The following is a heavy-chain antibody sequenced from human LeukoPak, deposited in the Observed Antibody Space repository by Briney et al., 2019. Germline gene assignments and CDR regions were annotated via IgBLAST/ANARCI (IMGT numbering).Heavy chain of an antibody. V-gene: IGHV4-59*01. D-gene: IGHD3-9*01. CDR1: GGSISSYY. CDR2: IYYSGST. J-gene: IGHJ3*02. Sequence: SETLSLTCTVSGGSISSYYWSWIRQPPGKGLEWIGYIYYSGSTNYNPSLKSRVTISVDTSKNQFSLKLSSVTAADTAVYYCAMTLRYFDWASPSDAFDIWGQGTMVTVSS. CDR3: AMTLRYFDWASPSDAFDI.